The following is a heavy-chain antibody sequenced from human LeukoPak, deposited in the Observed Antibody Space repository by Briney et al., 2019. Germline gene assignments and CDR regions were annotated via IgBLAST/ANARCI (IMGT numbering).Heavy chain of an antibody. Sequence: ASVKVSCKASGYTFTSYDINWVRLAPGHGLEWMGWINADSGNTESSQRFQGRLSITWDTSATTAYMELSSLTSEDTAVYYCARGGPNRSGWTLDYWGPGTLVTVSS. CDR2: INADSGNT. CDR1: GYTFTSYD. V-gene: IGHV1-3*01. J-gene: IGHJ4*02. CDR3: ARGGPNRSGWTLDY. D-gene: IGHD6-19*01.